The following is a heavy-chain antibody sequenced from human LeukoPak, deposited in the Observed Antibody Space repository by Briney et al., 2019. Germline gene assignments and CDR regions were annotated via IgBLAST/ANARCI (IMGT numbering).Heavy chain of an antibody. V-gene: IGHV4-61*02. CDR1: GGSISSGSYY. J-gene: IGHJ4*02. CDR2: IYTSGST. D-gene: IGHD6-13*01. Sequence: SETLSLTCTVSGGSISSGSYYWSWIRQPAGKGLEWIGRIYTSGSTNYNPSLESRVTISVDTSKNQFSLKLSSVTAADTAVYYCARGPSGYSSSWYGGGYFDYWGQGTLVTVSS. CDR3: ARGPSGYSSSWYGGGYFDY.